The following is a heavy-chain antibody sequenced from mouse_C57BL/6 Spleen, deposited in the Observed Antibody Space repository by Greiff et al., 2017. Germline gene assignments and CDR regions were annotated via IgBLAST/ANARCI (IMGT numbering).Heavy chain of an antibody. CDR2: IYPRDGRT. CDR3: ARDGNYRDFDV. J-gene: IGHJ1*03. Sequence: QVQLQQSDAELVKPGASVKISCKVSGYTFTDHTIHWMKQRPEQGLEWIGYIYPRDGRTKYNEKFKGKATLTADKATSTAYMQLSSLTSEDSAVYFCARDGNYRDFDVWGTGTTVTVSS. V-gene: IGHV1-78*01. CDR1: GYTFTDHT. D-gene: IGHD2-1*01.